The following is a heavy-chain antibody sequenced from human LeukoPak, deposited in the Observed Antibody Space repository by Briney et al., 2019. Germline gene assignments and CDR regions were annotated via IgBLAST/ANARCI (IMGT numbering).Heavy chain of an antibody. CDR1: GYTLTSYG. CDR2: ISAYNGNT. D-gene: IGHD3-22*01. CDR3: ASYNYYDSSGYYAFDI. Sequence: ASVRVSCKASGYTLTSYGISWVRQAPGQGLEWMGWISAYNGNTNYAQKLQGRVTMTTDTPTSTAYMELRSLRSDDTAVYYCASYNYYDSSGYYAFDIWGQGTMVTVSS. V-gene: IGHV1-18*01. J-gene: IGHJ3*02.